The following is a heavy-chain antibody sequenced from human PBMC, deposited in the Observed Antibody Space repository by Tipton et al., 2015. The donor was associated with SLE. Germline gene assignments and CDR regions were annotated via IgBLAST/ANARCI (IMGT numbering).Heavy chain of an antibody. Sequence: LRLSCTVSGGSISSSSYYWGWIRQPPGKGLEWIGSIYYSGSTYYNPSLKSRVTISVDTSKNQFSLKLSSVTAADTAVYYCARRSTGLSIAVAGTIDYWGQGTLVTVSS. V-gene: IGHV4-39*07. J-gene: IGHJ4*02. D-gene: IGHD6-19*01. CDR1: GGSISSSSYY. CDR2: IYYSGST. CDR3: ARRSTGLSIAVAGTIDY.